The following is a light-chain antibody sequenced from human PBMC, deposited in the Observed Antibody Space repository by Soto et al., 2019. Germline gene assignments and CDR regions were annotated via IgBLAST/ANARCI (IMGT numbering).Light chain of an antibody. CDR1: QIISN. CDR2: DVS. CDR3: QQYESYWWA. V-gene: IGKV1-5*01. J-gene: IGKJ1*01. Sequence: DIPMTQSPSILSASVGDRVTITCRASQIISNLAWYQQKPGKAPKLLIYDVSSLESGVPSRFGGSGSGTEFTLTISSLQPDDFATYYCQQYESYWWAFGQGTKVEI.